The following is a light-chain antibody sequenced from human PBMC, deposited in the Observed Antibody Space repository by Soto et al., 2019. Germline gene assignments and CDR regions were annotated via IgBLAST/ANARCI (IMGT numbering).Light chain of an antibody. V-gene: IGKV3-20*01. CDR3: QQYGSTKT. CDR1: QSVSSSY. J-gene: IGKJ1*01. CDR2: GVS. Sequence: TQSPSTLSLSPGERAALSCRASQSVSSSYLAWYQQKPGQAPRLLIYGVSSRATGIPDRFSGSGSGTDFTLTISRLESEDFAMYYCQQYGSTKTFGQGTKVDIK.